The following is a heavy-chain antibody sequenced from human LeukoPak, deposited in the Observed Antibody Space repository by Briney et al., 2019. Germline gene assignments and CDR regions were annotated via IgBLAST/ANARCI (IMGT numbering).Heavy chain of an antibody. J-gene: IGHJ4*02. CDR3: AKAHLEWLLGIGY. V-gene: IGHV3-23*01. D-gene: IGHD3-3*01. CDR2: ISGSGGST. Sequence: GSLRLSCAASGFTFSSYAMSWVRQAPGKGLEWVSAISGSGGSTYYADSVKGRFTISRDNSKSTLYLQMNSLRAEDTAVYYCAKAHLEWLLGIGYWGQGTLVTVSS. CDR1: GFTFSSYA.